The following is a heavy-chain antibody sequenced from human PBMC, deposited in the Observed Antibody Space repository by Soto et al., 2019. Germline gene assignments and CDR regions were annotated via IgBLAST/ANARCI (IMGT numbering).Heavy chain of an antibody. CDR2: VNHRGST. CDR3: ASTSGYFDSSYFDY. CDR1: GGSFRGYY. J-gene: IGHJ4*02. V-gene: IGHV4-34*01. D-gene: IGHD3-9*01. Sequence: SETLSLTCTVYGGSFRGYYLTWIRQPPGKGLEWIGEVNHRGSTNYNPSLKNRVTISGDTSKNQFSLKLSSVTAADTAVYYCASTSGYFDSSYFDYWGQGTLVTVSS.